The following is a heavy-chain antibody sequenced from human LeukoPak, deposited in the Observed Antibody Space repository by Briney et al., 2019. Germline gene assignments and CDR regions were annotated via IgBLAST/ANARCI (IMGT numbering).Heavy chain of an antibody. CDR2: ISSNGGST. Sequence: RGGSLRLSCSASGFTFSSYAMYWVRQAPGKGLEYVSGISSNGGSTYYADSVKGRFTISRDNSKNTRYLQMSSLRAEDTAVYYCVNRGGLLLYFIYWGQGTLVTVYS. CDR3: VNRGGLLLYFIY. J-gene: IGHJ4*02. D-gene: IGHD3-22*01. CDR1: GFTFSSYA. V-gene: IGHV3-64D*06.